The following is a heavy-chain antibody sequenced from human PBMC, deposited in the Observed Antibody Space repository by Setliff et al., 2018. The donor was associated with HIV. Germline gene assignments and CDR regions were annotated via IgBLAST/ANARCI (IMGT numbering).Heavy chain of an antibody. Sequence: VKVSCKTSGYTFTSYDINWVRQATGQGLEWMGWMNPNSGNRGYAQKFQGRVTFTWDTSASTAYMELSSLRSEDTALYYCARDSGDDYSDYYYYGMDVWGQGTTVTVSS. D-gene: IGHD4-4*01. CDR1: GYTFTSYD. J-gene: IGHJ6*02. V-gene: IGHV1-8*03. CDR2: MNPNSGNR. CDR3: ARDSGDDYSDYYYYGMDV.